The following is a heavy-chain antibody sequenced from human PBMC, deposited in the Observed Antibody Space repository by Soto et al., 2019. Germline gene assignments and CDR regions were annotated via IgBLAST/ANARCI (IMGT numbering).Heavy chain of an antibody. CDR2: INSDGSST. Sequence: GGSLRLSCAASGFTFSSYWMHWVRQAPGKGLVWVSRINSDGSSTSYADSVKGRFTISRDNAKNTLYLQMNSLRAEDTAVYYCATLLDYYYYYYMDVWGKGTTVTVSS. D-gene: IGHD3-10*01. CDR1: GFTFSSYW. CDR3: ATLLDYYYYYYMDV. J-gene: IGHJ6*03. V-gene: IGHV3-74*01.